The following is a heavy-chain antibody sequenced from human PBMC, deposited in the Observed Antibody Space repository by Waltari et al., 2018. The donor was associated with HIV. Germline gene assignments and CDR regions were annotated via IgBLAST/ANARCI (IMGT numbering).Heavy chain of an antibody. V-gene: IGHV3-9*01. Sequence: EVQLVESGGGLVQPGRSLRLDCAASVFAFDDFPTHWVRQAPGKGLEWVSGLSWNSESTDDADSVKGRFIISRDNVKNSLYLQMNSLRIEDTAFYYCAKGGSHLTIFEAWFDSWGQGTLVTVSS. CDR3: AKGGSHLTIFEAWFDS. D-gene: IGHD3-3*01. CDR2: LSWNSEST. CDR1: VFAFDDFP. J-gene: IGHJ5*01.